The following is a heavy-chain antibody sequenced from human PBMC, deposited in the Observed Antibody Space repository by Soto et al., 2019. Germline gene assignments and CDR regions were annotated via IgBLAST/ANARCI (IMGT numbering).Heavy chain of an antibody. V-gene: IGHV3-23*01. Sequence: GGSLRLSCAASGFSLRNYAISWVRQVPGKGLEWVSIISGSGDTPYYADSVKGRFTISRDNSRNTLYLQMNSLRAGDSAKYYCAKEGTSGLYYFDYWGPGTLVTVSS. CDR2: ISGSGDTP. CDR1: GFSLRNYA. J-gene: IGHJ4*02. CDR3: AKEGTSGLYYFDY. D-gene: IGHD6-19*01.